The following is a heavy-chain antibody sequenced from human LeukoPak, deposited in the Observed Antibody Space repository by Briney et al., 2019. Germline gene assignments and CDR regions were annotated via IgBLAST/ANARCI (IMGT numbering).Heavy chain of an antibody. CDR2: LYTTGTT. Sequence: SEALSLTCAVSGASITSCYWSWVRQSAGKGLEWIGRLYTTGTTNYNPSLKSRVTMSGDSSKNQLSLTLTSVTTADTAVYYCVRDGANWEEPNDAFDTWGQGTLLTVSS. CDR1: GASITSCY. CDR3: VRDGANWEEPNDAFDT. D-gene: IGHD1-26*01. J-gene: IGHJ3*02. V-gene: IGHV4-4*07.